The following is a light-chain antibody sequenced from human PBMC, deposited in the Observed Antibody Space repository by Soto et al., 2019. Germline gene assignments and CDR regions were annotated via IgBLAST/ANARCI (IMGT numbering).Light chain of an antibody. V-gene: IGLV4-60*02. CDR3: ETWDIHIWV. Sequence: QPVLTQSSSASASLGSSVKLTCTLRSGHVSYIIAWHQQQPGKAPRYLMKLEGTGKYNKGSGVSDRFSGSSSWADRYLSSSDLQFEDEADYYSETWDIHIWVFGGGTKLTVL. CDR1: SGHVSYI. J-gene: IGLJ3*02. CDR2: LEGTGKY.